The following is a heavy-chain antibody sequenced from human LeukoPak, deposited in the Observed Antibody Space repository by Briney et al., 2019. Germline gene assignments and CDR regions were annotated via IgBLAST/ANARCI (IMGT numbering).Heavy chain of an antibody. CDR1: GYSFTSYW. J-gene: IGHJ5*02. Sequence: GESLKISCKGSGYSFTSYWIGWVRQMPGKGLEWMGIIYPGDSDTRYSPSFQGQVTVSADKSISTAYLQWSSLKASDTAMYYCARGRMEYSSSSGGYNWFDPWGQGTLVTVSS. V-gene: IGHV5-51*01. CDR2: IYPGDSDT. D-gene: IGHD6-6*01. CDR3: ARGRMEYSSSSGGYNWFDP.